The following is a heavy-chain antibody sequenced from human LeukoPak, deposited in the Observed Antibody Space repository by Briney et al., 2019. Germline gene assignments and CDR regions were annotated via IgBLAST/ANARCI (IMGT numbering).Heavy chain of an antibody. Sequence: GASVKVSCKASGYTFTGSYLHWVRQAPGQGLEWMGWLNPNSGDTKDALKFQGRVTMTRDTSINTAYMELSRLTSDDKAVYYCARGTTHLWFGEGGNALDIWGQGTMVTVSS. V-gene: IGHV1-2*02. CDR2: LNPNSGDT. CDR3: ARGTTHLWFGEGGNALDI. J-gene: IGHJ3*02. D-gene: IGHD3-10*01. CDR1: GYTFTGSY.